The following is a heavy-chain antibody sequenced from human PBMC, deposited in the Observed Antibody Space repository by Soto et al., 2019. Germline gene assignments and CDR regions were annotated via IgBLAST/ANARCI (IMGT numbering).Heavy chain of an antibody. V-gene: IGHV4-34*01. J-gene: IGHJ4*02. CDR1: GGSFSGYY. CDR2: INHSGST. CDR3: ARGSGWPRYYFDY. D-gene: IGHD6-25*01. Sequence: QVQLQQWGAGLLKPSETLSLTCAVYGGSFSGYYWSWIRQPPGKGLEWIGEINHSGSTNYNPSLKSRVTISVDTAKNQFSLKLSSVTAADTAVYYWARGSGWPRYYFDYWGQGTLVTVSS.